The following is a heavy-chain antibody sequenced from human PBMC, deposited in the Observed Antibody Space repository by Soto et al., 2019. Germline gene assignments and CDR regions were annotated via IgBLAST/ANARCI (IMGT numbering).Heavy chain of an antibody. CDR1: GFTVSSNY. D-gene: IGHD2-2*01. V-gene: IGHV3-66*01. CDR2: IYSGGST. CDR3: ARVLWVPAATYYMDV. Sequence: GGSLRLSCAASGFTVSSNYMSWVRQAPGKGLEWVSVIYSGGSTYYADSVKGRFTISRGNSKNTLYLQMNSLRAEDTAVYYCARVLWVPAATYYMDVWGKGTTVTVSS. J-gene: IGHJ6*03.